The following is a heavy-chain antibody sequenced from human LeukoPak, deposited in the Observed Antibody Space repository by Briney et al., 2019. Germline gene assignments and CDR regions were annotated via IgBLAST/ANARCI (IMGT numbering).Heavy chain of an antibody. CDR2: ISSSGSTI. CDR1: GFTFSSYA. Sequence: PGGSLRLSCAASGFTFSSYAMSWVRQAPGKGLEWVSYISSSGSTIYYADSVKGRFIISRDNAKNSLYLQMNSLRAEDTAVYYCARGLQKYYYGSGSLHWGQGTLVTVSS. J-gene: IGHJ4*02. CDR3: ARGLQKYYYGSGSLH. D-gene: IGHD3-10*01. V-gene: IGHV3-48*03.